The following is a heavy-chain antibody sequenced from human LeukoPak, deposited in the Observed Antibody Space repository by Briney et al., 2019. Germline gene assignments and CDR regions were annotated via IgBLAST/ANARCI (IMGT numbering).Heavy chain of an antibody. V-gene: IGHV3-23*01. J-gene: IGHJ3*01. D-gene: IGHD3-10*01. CDR2: ISISAAST. Sequence: TGGSLRLSCAVSGYTFASYGMSWVRQAPGKGLEWVSTISISAASTYYADSVKGRFTISRDKSKSTLYLQMNSLRVEDTAVYYCAKEIDRINLSNAFDVWGQGAMVTVSS. CDR1: GYTFASYG. CDR3: AKEIDRINLSNAFDV.